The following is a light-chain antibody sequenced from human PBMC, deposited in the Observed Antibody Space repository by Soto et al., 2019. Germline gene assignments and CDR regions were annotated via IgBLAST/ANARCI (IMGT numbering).Light chain of an antibody. CDR3: QQSFRTPRT. CDR1: QSSNSY. J-gene: IGKJ1*01. Sequence: DLQMTQSPSSQSASVGDRVTISCRAIQSSNSYLNWYQQKPGKAPKLLIYAASSLQSGVPARFSGSGSETDFTLTLTSLQPDDFATSYCQQSFRTPRTFGQGTRVAI. V-gene: IGKV1-39*01. CDR2: AAS.